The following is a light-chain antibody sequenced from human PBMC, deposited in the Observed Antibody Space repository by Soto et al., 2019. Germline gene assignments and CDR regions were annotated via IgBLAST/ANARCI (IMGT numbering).Light chain of an antibody. CDR3: HQYGGSPRVT. V-gene: IGKV3-20*01. Sequence: EIVLTQSPGTLSLSPGERVTLSCRASQSVSSNYLAWYQQKPGQAPRLLIYSASSRATGIPDRFSGSGSGTDFTLNINRLEPEDFAVYYCHQYGGSPRVTFGGGTKVEIK. J-gene: IGKJ4*01. CDR2: SAS. CDR1: QSVSSNY.